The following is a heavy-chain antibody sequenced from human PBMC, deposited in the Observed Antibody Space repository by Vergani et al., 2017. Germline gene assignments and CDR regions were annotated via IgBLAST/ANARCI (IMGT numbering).Heavy chain of an antibody. J-gene: IGHJ4*02. D-gene: IGHD3-9*01. V-gene: IGHV4-39*01. CDR1: GGSITSSSYY. CDR3: ARTESFILRYFHCAL. CDR2: IYHSGGA. Sequence: QLHLQESGPGLVKPSETLSPTCTVSGGSITSSSYYWGWIRQPPGKGLEWIGNIYHSGGAYYNPSLKGRVTISVDTSKNQFSLEVTSVTAADTAMYFCARTESFILRYFHCALWGQGTLVTVSS.